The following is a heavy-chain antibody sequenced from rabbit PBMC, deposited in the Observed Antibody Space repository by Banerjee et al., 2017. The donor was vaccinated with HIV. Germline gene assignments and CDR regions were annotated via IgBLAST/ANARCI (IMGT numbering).Heavy chain of an antibody. V-gene: IGHV1S45*01. Sequence: QEQLEESGGGLVKPEGSLTLTCKASGFSFSSSYYMWWVRQAPGKGLEWIACIYTRSGSTYYASWAKGRFTISKTSSTTVTLQMTSLTAADTATYFCARDWGAYAGHGYATGWLDLWGPGTLVTVS. CDR1: GFSFSSSYY. D-gene: IGHD6-1*01. J-gene: IGHJ6*01. CDR3: ARDWGAYAGHGYATGWLDL. CDR2: IYTRSGST.